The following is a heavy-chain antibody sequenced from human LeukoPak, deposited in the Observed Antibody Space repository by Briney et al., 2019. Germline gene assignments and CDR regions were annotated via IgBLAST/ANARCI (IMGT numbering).Heavy chain of an antibody. V-gene: IGHV3-30*02. CDR3: AKEGKTRNWNYYQAKPVY. CDR2: IRYVGINK. J-gene: IGHJ4*02. CDR1: GFTFSTYG. D-gene: IGHD1-7*01. Sequence: PGGSLRLSCAASGFTFSTYGMHWVRQASGKGLEWVSFIRYVGINKYYADSVKGRFTISRDSSKNTLYLQMSSLRVEDTAVYYCAKEGKTRNWNYYQAKPVYWGQGTLVTVSS.